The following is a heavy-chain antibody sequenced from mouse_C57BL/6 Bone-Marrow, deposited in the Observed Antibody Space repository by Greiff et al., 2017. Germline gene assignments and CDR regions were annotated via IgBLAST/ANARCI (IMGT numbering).Heavy chain of an antibody. Sequence: QVQLQQSGAELVKPGASVKLSCKASGYTFTSYWMQWVKQRPGQGLEWIGEIDPSDSYTNYNQKFKGKATLTVDPSSSTAYMQLSSLTSEDSAVYYCASITTVVDFDYWGQGTTLTVSS. CDR3: ASITTVVDFDY. CDR2: IDPSDSYT. CDR1: GYTFTSYW. D-gene: IGHD1-1*01. V-gene: IGHV1-50*01. J-gene: IGHJ2*01.